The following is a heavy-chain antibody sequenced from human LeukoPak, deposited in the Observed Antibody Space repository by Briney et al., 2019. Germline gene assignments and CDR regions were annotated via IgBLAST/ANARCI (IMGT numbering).Heavy chain of an antibody. J-gene: IGHJ1*01. CDR1: GDSISRTSYY. Sequence: PSETLSLTCTVSGDSISRTSYYWGWIRQPPGKGLEWIGNIYYLGTTYYNPSLKSRVTMSVDTPKNQFSLKMSSVTAADTAIYYCARQGDPPAAGSIYFHHWGQGTLVTVSS. CDR3: ARQGDPPAAGSIYFHH. CDR2: IYYLGTT. V-gene: IGHV4-39*01. D-gene: IGHD6-13*01.